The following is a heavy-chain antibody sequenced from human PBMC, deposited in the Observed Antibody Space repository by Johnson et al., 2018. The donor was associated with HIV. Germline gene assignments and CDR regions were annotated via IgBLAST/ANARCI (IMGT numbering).Heavy chain of an antibody. CDR2: ITWNCGTT. CDR3: ARGGYCVDGSCRHGNAFDI. D-gene: IGHD2-15*01. J-gene: IGHJ3*02. V-gene: IGHV3-20*04. Sequence: VQLVESGGGVVQPGRSLRLSCAASGFTFSSYGMHWVRQAPGKGLEWVCGITWNCGTTGYADSVKGRFTMSRDNANHSLYLQMNSLRAEDTALYFCARGGYCVDGSCRHGNAFDIWGQGTMVTVSS. CDR1: GFTFSSYG.